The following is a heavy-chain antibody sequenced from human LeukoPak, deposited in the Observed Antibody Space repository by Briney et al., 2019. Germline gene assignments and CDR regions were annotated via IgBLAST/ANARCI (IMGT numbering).Heavy chain of an antibody. CDR1: GYSSNSYG. J-gene: IGHJ5*02. V-gene: IGHV1-18*01. D-gene: IGHD3-22*01. CDR2: ISAFNSNT. Sequence: ASVKVSCKASGYSSNSYGMSWVRQAPGQGLEWMGWISAFNSNTRYGQKAQGRVTMTTDTSTSTAYMELRSLRSDDTAVYYCARDGFYDGSGSTQSWFDPWGQGTLVIVSS. CDR3: ARDGFYDGSGSTQSWFDP.